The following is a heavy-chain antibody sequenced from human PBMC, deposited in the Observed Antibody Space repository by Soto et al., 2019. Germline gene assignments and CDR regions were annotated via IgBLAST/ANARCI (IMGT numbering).Heavy chain of an antibody. J-gene: IGHJ6*02. CDR1: GDSVSSNSAA. D-gene: IGHD3-9*01. V-gene: IGHV6-1*01. CDR3: ARDLYDILTGYPDYYSYGMDV. CDR2: TYYRSKWYN. Sequence: SQTLSLTCAISGDSVSSNSAAWNWIRQSPSRGLEWLGRTYYRSKWYNDYAVSVKSRITINPDTSKNQFSLQLNSVTPEDTAVYYCARDLYDILTGYPDYYSYGMDVWCQGTTVTVSS.